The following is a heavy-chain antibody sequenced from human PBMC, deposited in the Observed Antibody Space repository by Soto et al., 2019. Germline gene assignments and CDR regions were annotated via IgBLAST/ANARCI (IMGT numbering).Heavy chain of an antibody. D-gene: IGHD2-15*01. CDR1: GDSISTVDSF. J-gene: IGHJ5*01. Sequence: SDTLALTCSVYGDSISTVDSFWAWIRQPPGQALEYIGYIYKSATTYYNPSFESRVAISLDTSKSQFSLNVTSVTAADTAVYFCARGRYCLTGRCFPNWFDSWGQGTLVTVS. CDR3: ARGRYCLTGRCFPNWFDS. CDR2: IYKSATT. V-gene: IGHV4-30-4*02.